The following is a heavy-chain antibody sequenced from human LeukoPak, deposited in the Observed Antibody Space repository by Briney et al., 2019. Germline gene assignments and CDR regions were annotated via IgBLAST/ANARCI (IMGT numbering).Heavy chain of an antibody. J-gene: IGHJ6*03. V-gene: IGHV1-18*01. D-gene: IGHD4-17*01. CDR1: GYTFSNYG. CDR2: ISAYSGNT. Sequence: ASVKVSCKTSGYTFSNYGISWVRQAPGQGLEWMGWISAYSGNTNYAQKFQGRVTMTTDTSTTTVYMELRSLRSDDTAVYYCARTRDYETYYYYYYMDVWGKGTTVTVSS. CDR3: ARTRDYETYYYYYYMDV.